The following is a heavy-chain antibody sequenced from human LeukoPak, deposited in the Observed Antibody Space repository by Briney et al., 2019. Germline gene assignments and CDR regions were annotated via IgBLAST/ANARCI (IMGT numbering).Heavy chain of an antibody. D-gene: IGHD2-8*01. V-gene: IGHV4-59*01. CDR1: GGSISSYY. Sequence: SETLSLTCTVSGGSISSYYWSWIRQPPGKGLEWIGYIYYSGSTNYNPSLKSRVTISVDTSKNQFSLKLSSVTAADTAVYYCARAYGRNYYYYMDVWGKGATVTISS. J-gene: IGHJ6*03. CDR2: IYYSGST. CDR3: ARAYGRNYYYYMDV.